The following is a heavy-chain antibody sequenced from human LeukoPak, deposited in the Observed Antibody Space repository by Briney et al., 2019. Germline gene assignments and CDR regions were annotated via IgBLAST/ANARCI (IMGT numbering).Heavy chain of an antibody. V-gene: IGHV1-24*01. CDR1: GDTFTELS. CDR3: ETGLEWLLCGFFDY. Sequence: ASVKLSCKVSGDTFTELSMHWVRQAPGKGLEWMGGFNPEGGDTIYAQSLKGRVTITKDTSTRTPYMEMNSLRSEDPAVYFCETGLEWLLCGFFDYWGQGTLVTVSS. D-gene: IGHD3-3*01. J-gene: IGHJ4*01. CDR2: FNPEGGDT.